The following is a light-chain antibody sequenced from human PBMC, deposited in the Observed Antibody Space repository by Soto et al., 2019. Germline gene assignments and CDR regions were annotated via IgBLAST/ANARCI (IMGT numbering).Light chain of an antibody. Sequence: EIVMTQSPATLSMSPGERATLSCRASQSVSSNLAWYQQKPGQAPRLLIYGASTRATGIPARFSGSGSGTEFSLTISSLQSEDFAVDYCQQYNNWPPSITFGQGTRLEIK. V-gene: IGKV3-15*01. CDR2: GAS. CDR3: QQYNNWPPSIT. CDR1: QSVSSN. J-gene: IGKJ5*01.